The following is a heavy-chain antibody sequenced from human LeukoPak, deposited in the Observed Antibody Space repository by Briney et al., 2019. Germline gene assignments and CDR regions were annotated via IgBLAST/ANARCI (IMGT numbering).Heavy chain of an antibody. V-gene: IGHV3-23*01. CDR1: GFTFSSYA. D-gene: IGHD3-10*01. Sequence: GGSLRLSCAASGFTFSSYAMSWVRQAPGKGLEWVSAISGSGGSTYYADSVKGRFTISRDNSKNTLYLQMNSLRAEDTAVYYCAKRGGAYGSGSYYIFGEFDYWGQGTLVTVSS. J-gene: IGHJ4*02. CDR3: AKRGGAYGSGSYYIFGEFDY. CDR2: ISGSGGST.